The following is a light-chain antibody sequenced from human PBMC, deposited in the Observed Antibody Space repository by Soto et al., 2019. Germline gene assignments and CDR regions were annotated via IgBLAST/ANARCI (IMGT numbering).Light chain of an antibody. V-gene: IGLV2-14*03. CDR3: SSYTSTVTLVV. CDR1: SSDIGDYNY. CDR2: EVE. J-gene: IGLJ2*01. Sequence: QSALTQPASVSASPGQSITISCTGTSSDIGDYNYVSWYQQRPGEAPKLILYEVENRPSGISDRFSGSKFGNTASLTISGLRTEDEADYYCSSYTSTVTLVVFGGGTKLTVL.